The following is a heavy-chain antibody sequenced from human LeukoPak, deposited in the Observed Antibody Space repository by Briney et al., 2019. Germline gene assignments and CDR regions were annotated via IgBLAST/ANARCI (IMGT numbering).Heavy chain of an antibody. Sequence: GGSLRLSCAASGFTFSSYGMHWVRQAPGKGLEWVAFIRYDGSNKYYADSVKGRFTISRDNSKNTLYLQMNSLRAEGTAVYYCAKLPQWYYYDSSGYRHLDYWGQGTLVTVSS. CDR1: GFTFSSYG. CDR2: IRYDGSNK. J-gene: IGHJ4*02. D-gene: IGHD3-22*01. V-gene: IGHV3-30*02. CDR3: AKLPQWYYYDSSGYRHLDY.